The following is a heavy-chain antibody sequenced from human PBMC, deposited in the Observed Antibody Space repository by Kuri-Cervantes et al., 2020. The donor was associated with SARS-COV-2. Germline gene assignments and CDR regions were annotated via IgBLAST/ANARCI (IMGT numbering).Heavy chain of an antibody. CDR1: GFTFSNYN. Sequence: GESLKISCAASGFTFSNYNMNWVRQAPGKGLEWVSSISSSSSTIYYADSVKGRFTISRDNAKNSLYLQMNSLRAEDTAVYYCARDRSRITIFGVVTRYGMDVWGQGTTVTVSS. CDR3: ARDRSRITIFGVVTRYGMDV. D-gene: IGHD3-3*01. J-gene: IGHJ6*02. V-gene: IGHV3-48*01. CDR2: ISSSSSTI.